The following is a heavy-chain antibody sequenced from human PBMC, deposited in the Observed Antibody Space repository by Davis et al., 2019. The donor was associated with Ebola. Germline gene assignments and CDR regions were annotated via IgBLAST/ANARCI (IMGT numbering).Heavy chain of an antibody. V-gene: IGHV3-30*09. Sequence: GESLKISCAASGFSFSSSAMHWVRQAPGKGLQWVAIISDDGSKKFYADSVKGRFVISRDNSKNMLSLQMNSLRAEDTSVYYCAKDQEGPLDYWGQGSLVTVSS. CDR3: AKDQEGPLDY. CDR1: GFSFSSSA. J-gene: IGHJ4*02. CDR2: ISDDGSKK.